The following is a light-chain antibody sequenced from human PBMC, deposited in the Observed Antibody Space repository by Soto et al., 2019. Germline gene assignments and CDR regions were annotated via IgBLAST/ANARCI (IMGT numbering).Light chain of an antibody. Sequence: QSALTQPASVSGSPGQSITISCTGTSSDAGGYNYVSWYQQHPGKAPKLMIYEVSNRPSGVSNRFSCSKSGNTASLTISGLQAEDEADYYCSSYTSSSTLVFGTGTKLTVL. J-gene: IGLJ1*01. CDR3: SSYTSSSTLV. CDR2: EVS. V-gene: IGLV2-14*01. CDR1: SSDAGGYNY.